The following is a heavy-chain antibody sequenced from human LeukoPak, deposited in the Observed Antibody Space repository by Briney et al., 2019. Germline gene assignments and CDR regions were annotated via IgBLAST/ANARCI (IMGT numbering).Heavy chain of an antibody. Sequence: PGGSLRLSCAASGFTFSNAWMSWVRQAPGKGLEWVSAISGSGGSTYYADSVKGRFTISRDNSKNTLYLQMNSLRAEDTAVYYCAKDRTVAVYYFDYWGQGTLVTVSS. J-gene: IGHJ4*02. CDR3: AKDRTVAVYYFDY. V-gene: IGHV3-23*01. CDR2: ISGSGGST. D-gene: IGHD6-19*01. CDR1: GFTFSNAW.